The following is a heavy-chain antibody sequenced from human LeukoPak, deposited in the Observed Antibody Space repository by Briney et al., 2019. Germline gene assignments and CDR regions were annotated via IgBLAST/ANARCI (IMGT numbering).Heavy chain of an antibody. CDR1: GGTFSSYA. CDR3: ARDRGASGNYDSRRYYFDY. CDR2: IIPILGIA. J-gene: IGHJ4*02. D-gene: IGHD3-22*01. V-gene: IGHV1-69*04. Sequence: SVKVSCKASGGTFSSYAISWVRQAPGQGLEWMGRIIPILGIANYAQKFQGRVTITADKSTSTAYMELSSLRSEDTAVYYCARDRGASGNYDSRRYYFDYWGQGTLVTVSS.